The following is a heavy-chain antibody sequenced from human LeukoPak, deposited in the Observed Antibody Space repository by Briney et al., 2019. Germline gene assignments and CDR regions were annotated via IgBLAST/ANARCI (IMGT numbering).Heavy chain of an antibody. D-gene: IGHD3-10*01. CDR3: ARDWSEGSGSYIDY. J-gene: IGHJ4*02. V-gene: IGHV3-30*04. CDR2: TSYDGSRQ. CDR1: GFSFGSHA. Sequence: GRSLRLSCVASGFSFGSHAMHWVRQAPGKGLEWLVVTSYDGSRQYYADFVRGRFTISRENSKNTSYLHMNSLRIDDTAVYYCARDWSEGSGSYIDYWGQGALVTVSS.